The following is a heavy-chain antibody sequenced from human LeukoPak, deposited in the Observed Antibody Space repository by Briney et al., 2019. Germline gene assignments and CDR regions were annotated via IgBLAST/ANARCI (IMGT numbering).Heavy chain of an antibody. V-gene: IGHV1-18*01. J-gene: IGHJ4*02. CDR3: ARLRGREYFDY. CDR1: SYTFSSYG. Sequence: ASVKVSCKASSYTFSSYGISWVRQAPGQGLEWMGWISGYNDNTKYYAQKLQGRVTMTTDTSTSTAYMELRSLRSDDTAVYYCARLRGREYFDYWGQGTLVTVSS. CDR2: ISGYNDNT. D-gene: IGHD3-16*01.